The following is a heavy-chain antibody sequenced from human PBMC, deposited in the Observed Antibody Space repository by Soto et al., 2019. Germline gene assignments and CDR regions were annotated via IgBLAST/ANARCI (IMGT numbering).Heavy chain of an antibody. D-gene: IGHD3-10*01. CDR3: ARGGRFGELNLFDY. CDR1: GGTFSSYA. J-gene: IGHJ4*02. Sequence: QVQLVQSGAEVKKPGSSVKVSCKASGGTFSSYAISWVRQAPGQGLEWMGGIIPIFGTANYAQKFQGRVTITADEPTGAAYMELSSLRSEDTAVYYCARGGRFGELNLFDYWGQGTLVTVSS. V-gene: IGHV1-69*12. CDR2: IIPIFGTA.